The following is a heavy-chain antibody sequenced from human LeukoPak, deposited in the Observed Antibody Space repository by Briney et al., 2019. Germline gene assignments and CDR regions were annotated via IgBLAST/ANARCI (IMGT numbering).Heavy chain of an antibody. Sequence: GGSLRLSCAASGFTSSNFGMHWVRQAPGKGLEWVAVIWYDGSNKYYADSVKGRFTISRDNSKNTLYLQMNSLRAEDTAVYFCARDESSGSLHFDYWGQGTLVTVSS. CDR2: IWYDGSNK. J-gene: IGHJ4*02. CDR3: ARDESSGSLHFDY. D-gene: IGHD3-10*01. CDR1: GFTSSNFG. V-gene: IGHV3-33*01.